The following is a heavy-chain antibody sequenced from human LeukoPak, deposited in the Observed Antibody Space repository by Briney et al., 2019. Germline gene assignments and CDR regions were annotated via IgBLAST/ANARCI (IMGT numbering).Heavy chain of an antibody. J-gene: IGHJ4*02. CDR2: IRYDGSNK. CDR3: AKWSSVLHYYDSSLHFDY. Sequence: GGSLRLSCAASGFTFSSYGMHWVRQAPGKGLEWVAFIRYDGSNKYYADSVKGRFTISRDNSKNTLYLQMNSLRAEDTAVYYCAKWSSVLHYYDSSLHFDYWGQGTLVTVSS. CDR1: GFTFSSYG. V-gene: IGHV3-30*02. D-gene: IGHD3-22*01.